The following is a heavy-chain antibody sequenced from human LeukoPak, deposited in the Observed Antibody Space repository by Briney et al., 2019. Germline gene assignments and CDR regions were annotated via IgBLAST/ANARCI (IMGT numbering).Heavy chain of an antibody. CDR2: IYYSGRT. D-gene: IGHD6-13*01. CDR3: ARQPVIAAAGVDY. Sequence: SETLSLTCTVSGGSISRGDYYWSWIRQPPGKGREGVGYIYYSGRTYYNPSLKSRVTISVDTSKNQFSLKLSSVTAADTAVYYCARQPVIAAAGVDYWGQGTLVTVSS. V-gene: IGHV4-30-4*08. CDR1: GGSISRGDYY. J-gene: IGHJ4*02.